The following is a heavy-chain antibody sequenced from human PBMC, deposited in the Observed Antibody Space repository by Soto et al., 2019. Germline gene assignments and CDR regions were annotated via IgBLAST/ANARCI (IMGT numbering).Heavy chain of an antibody. V-gene: IGHV4-31*03. CDR2: IYYSGST. Sequence: SETLSLTCTVSGGAISSCGYYWIWIRQRPGKGREWIGYIYYSGSTYYNPSLKSRVTISIDTSKNEFSLKLSSVTAADTAVYYCARVSPVYDYWGQGTLVTVSS. CDR1: GGAISSCGYY. J-gene: IGHJ4*02. CDR3: ARVSPVYDY.